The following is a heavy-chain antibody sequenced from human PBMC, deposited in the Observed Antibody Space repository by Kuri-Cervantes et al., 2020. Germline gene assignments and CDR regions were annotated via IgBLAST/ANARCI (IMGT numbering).Heavy chain of an antibody. Sequence: SETLSLTCSVSGGFISSYYWNWIRQSPGKGLEWVGQISHSGITTYNPSLKSRVTISVDTSKNQFSLNLISVAAADTAVYYCARGGRGTKFDYWGQGTLVTVSS. V-gene: IGHV4-59*12. CDR2: ISHSGIT. J-gene: IGHJ4*02. CDR3: ARGGRGTKFDY. CDR1: GGFISSYY. D-gene: IGHD1-7*01.